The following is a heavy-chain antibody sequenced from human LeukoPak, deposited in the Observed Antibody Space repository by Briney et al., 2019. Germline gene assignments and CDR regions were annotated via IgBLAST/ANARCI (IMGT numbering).Heavy chain of an antibody. D-gene: IGHD6-13*01. J-gene: IGHJ4*02. Sequence: PGGSLRLSCAASGFTFSSYGMHWVRQAPGKGLEWVAVISYDGSNKYYADSVKGRFTISRDNSKNTLYLQMNSLRAEDTAVYYCAKDRLRYSSSWDGDYWGRGTLVTVSS. CDR2: ISYDGSNK. V-gene: IGHV3-30*18. CDR3: AKDRLRYSSSWDGDY. CDR1: GFTFSSYG.